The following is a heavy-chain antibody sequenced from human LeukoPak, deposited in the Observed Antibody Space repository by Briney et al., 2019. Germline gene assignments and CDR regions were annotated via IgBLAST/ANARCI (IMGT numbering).Heavy chain of an antibody. CDR2: ISGSGGST. Sequence: GGSLRLSCAASGFTFRSYATRWVRQAPGKGLEWVSAISGSGGSTYYADSGKGRFTIARDNPKNTLYLQMNSLRAEDIAVYYCAKSERVVGVGGMDVWGQGTTVTVSS. CDR1: GFTFRSYA. J-gene: IGHJ6*02. CDR3: AKSERVVGVGGMDV. V-gene: IGHV3-23*01. D-gene: IGHD2-21*01.